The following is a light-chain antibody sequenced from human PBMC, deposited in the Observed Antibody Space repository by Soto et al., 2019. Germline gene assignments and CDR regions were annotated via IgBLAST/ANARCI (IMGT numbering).Light chain of an antibody. CDR1: QSVSSY. CDR2: YAS. CDR3: HQRSNWPPYT. J-gene: IGKJ2*01. Sequence: DIVLTQSPSTLSLSPGERDTLSCRASQSVSSYLAWYQQKPGQAPRLLIYYASNRATGIPARFSGSWSGTDFTLTISSLEPEDFAVYYCHQRSNWPPYTFVQGTKLEIK. V-gene: IGKV3-11*01.